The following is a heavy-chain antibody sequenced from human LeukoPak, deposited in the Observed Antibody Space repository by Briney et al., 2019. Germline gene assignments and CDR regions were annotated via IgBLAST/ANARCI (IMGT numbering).Heavy chain of an antibody. CDR1: GGSISSSSYY. CDR2: IYYSGST. CDR3: ASIAVSVAGTGEFDY. Sequence: SETLSLTCTVSGGSISSSSYYWGWIRQPPGKGLEWIGSIYYSGSTYYNPSLKSRVTISVDTSKNQFSLKLSSVTAADTAVYYCASIAVSVAGTGEFDYWGQGTLVTVSS. V-gene: IGHV4-39*01. J-gene: IGHJ4*02. D-gene: IGHD6-19*01.